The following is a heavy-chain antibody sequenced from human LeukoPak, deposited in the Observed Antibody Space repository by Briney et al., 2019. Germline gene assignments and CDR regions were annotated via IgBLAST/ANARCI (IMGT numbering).Heavy chain of an antibody. V-gene: IGHV1-69*05. CDR1: GGTFSNYS. CDR2: IIPIFGTA. D-gene: IGHD1-1*01. Sequence: SVKVSCKTSGGTFSNYSISWVRQAPGQGLEWMGRIIPIFGTADYAQKFQGRVTMTRDTSTSTVYMELSSLRSEDTAVYYCARDWNVGLRASVVNWFDPWGQGTLVTVSS. J-gene: IGHJ5*02. CDR3: ARDWNVGLRASVVNWFDP.